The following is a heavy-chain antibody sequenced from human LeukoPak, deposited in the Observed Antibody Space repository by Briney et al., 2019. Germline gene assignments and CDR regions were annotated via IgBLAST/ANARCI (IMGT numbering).Heavy chain of an antibody. CDR2: INPNSGGT. Sequence: GASVKVSCKASGYTFTGYYMHWVRQAPGQGLEWMGRINPNSGGTNYAQKFQGRVTMTRDTSISTAYMELSRLRSDDTAVYYCAREIQLLWFGEYYYGMDVWGQGTTVIVSS. CDR1: GYTFTGYY. CDR3: AREIQLLWFGEYYYGMDV. V-gene: IGHV1-2*06. D-gene: IGHD3-10*01. J-gene: IGHJ6*02.